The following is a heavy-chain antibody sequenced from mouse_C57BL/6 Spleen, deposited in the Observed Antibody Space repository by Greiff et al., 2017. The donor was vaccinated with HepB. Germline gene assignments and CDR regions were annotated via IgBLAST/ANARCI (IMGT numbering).Heavy chain of an antibody. J-gene: IGHJ4*01. Sequence: VQLQQSGAELVRPGASVTLSCKASGYTFTDYEMHWVKQTPVHGLEWIGAIDPETGGTAYNQKFKGKAILTADKSSSTAYMELRSLTSEVSAVTYCTRVRENLGITTVVDAMDYWGQGTSVTVSS. D-gene: IGHD1-1*01. V-gene: IGHV1-15*01. CDR3: TRVRENLGITTVVDAMDY. CDR1: GYTFTDYE. CDR2: IDPETGGT.